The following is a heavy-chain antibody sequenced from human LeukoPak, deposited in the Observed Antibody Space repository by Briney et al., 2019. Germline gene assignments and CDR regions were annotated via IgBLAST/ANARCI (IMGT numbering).Heavy chain of an antibody. CDR2: MNPNSGNT. Sequence: GASVKVPCKASGYTFTSYDINWVRQATGQGLEWMGWMNPNSGNTGYAQKFQGRVTMTRNTSIITAYMELSSLRSEDTAVYYCARGGMVQLERRGWFDPWGQGTLVTVSS. V-gene: IGHV1-8*01. CDR1: GYTFTSYD. D-gene: IGHD1-1*01. CDR3: ARGGMVQLERRGWFDP. J-gene: IGHJ5*02.